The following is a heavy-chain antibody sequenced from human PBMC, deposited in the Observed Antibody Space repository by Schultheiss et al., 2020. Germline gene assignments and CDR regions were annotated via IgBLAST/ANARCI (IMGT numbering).Heavy chain of an antibody. Sequence: GGSLRLSCAASGFTFSSYGMHWVRQAPGKGLEWVAVISYDGSNKYYADSVKGRFTISRDNAKNSLYLQMNSLRDEDTAVYYCARDWGRRRLGVYYYYYGMDVWGKGTTVTVSS. V-gene: IGHV3-30*03. D-gene: IGHD3-16*01. J-gene: IGHJ6*04. CDR3: ARDWGRRRLGVYYYYYGMDV. CDR2: ISYDGSNK. CDR1: GFTFSSYG.